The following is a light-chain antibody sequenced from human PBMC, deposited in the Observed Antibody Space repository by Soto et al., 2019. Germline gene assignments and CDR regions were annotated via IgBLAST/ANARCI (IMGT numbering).Light chain of an antibody. V-gene: IGLV1-40*01. Sequence: QSVLTQPPSVSGAPGQRVTISCTGSSSNTGAGYDVHWYQQLPGTAPKLLMYSNSHRPSGVPDRFSGSKSGTSASLAITGLQAEDEADYYCQSYDSSLSGLVFGGGTKLTVL. CDR1: SSNTGAGYD. CDR2: SNS. J-gene: IGLJ2*01. CDR3: QSYDSSLSGLV.